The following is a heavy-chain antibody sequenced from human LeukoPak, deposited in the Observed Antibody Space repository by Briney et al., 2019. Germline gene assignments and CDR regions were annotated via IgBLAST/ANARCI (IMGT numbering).Heavy chain of an antibody. D-gene: IGHD2-2*01. Sequence: SETLSLTCAVSGYSISSGYYWGGIRQPPGKGLEWIGSIYHSGSTYYNPSLKSRVTISVDTSKNQFSLKLSSVTAADTAVYYCARDLLNRYCSSTSCPGWFDPWGQGTLVTVSS. V-gene: IGHV4-38-2*02. J-gene: IGHJ5*02. CDR2: IYHSGST. CDR3: ARDLLNRYCSSTSCPGWFDP. CDR1: GYSISSGYY.